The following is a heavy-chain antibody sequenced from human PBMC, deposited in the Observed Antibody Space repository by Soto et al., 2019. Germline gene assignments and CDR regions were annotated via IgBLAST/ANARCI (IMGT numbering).Heavy chain of an antibody. V-gene: IGHV3-23*01. CDR3: ATYYDILTGSSDYYYYMDV. Sequence: GGSLRLSCAASGFTFSSYAMSWVRQAPGKGLEWVSAISGSGGSTYYADSVKGRFTISRDNSKNTLYLQMNSLRAEDTAVYYCATYYDILTGSSDYYYYMDVWGKGTTVTVSS. J-gene: IGHJ6*03. CDR1: GFTFSSYA. D-gene: IGHD3-9*01. CDR2: ISGSGGST.